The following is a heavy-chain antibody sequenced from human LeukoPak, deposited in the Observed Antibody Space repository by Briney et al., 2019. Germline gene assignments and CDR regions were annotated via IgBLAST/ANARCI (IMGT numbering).Heavy chain of an antibody. V-gene: IGHV3-48*01. CDR2: ISSSSTI. D-gene: IGHD1-20*01. CDR3: ARDRVYNWNDPHAFDI. CDR1: GFTFSSYS. Sequence: GGSLRLSCAASGFTFSSYSMNWVRQAPGKGLEWVSYISSSSTIYYADSVKGRFTISRDNAKNSLYLQMNSLRAEDTAVYYCARDRVYNWNDPHAFDIWGQGTMVTVSS. J-gene: IGHJ3*02.